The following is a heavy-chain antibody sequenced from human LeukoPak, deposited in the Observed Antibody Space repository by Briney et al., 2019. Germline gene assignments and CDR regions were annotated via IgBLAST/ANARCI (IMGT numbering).Heavy chain of an antibody. V-gene: IGHV4-31*11. CDR2: IYYSGST. J-gene: IGHJ4*02. CDR3: VRDRELYY. Sequence: PSQTLSLTCAVSGGSISSGGYYWSWIRQHPGKGLEWIGYIYYSGSTYYNPSLKSRVTISADTSKNQFSLKVNSVTASDTAVYYCVRDRELYYWGQGILVTVSS. D-gene: IGHD1-26*01. CDR1: GGSISSGGYY.